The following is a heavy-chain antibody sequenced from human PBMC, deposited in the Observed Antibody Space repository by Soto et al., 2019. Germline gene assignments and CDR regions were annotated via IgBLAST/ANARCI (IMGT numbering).Heavy chain of an antibody. J-gene: IGHJ6*02. CDR1: GFTFSSYG. CDR3: AKDSHLGYSYGGKWGYGMDV. Sequence: ESVGGVVQPGRSLRLSCAASGFTFSSYGMHWVRQAPGKGLEWVAVISYDGSNKYYADSVKGRFTISRDNSKNTLYLQMNSLRAEDTAVYYCAKDSHLGYSYGGKWGYGMDVWGQGTTVTVSS. V-gene: IGHV3-30*18. D-gene: IGHD5-18*01. CDR2: ISYDGSNK.